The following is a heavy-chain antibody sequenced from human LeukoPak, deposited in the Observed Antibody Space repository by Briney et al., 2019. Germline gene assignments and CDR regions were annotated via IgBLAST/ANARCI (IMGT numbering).Heavy chain of an antibody. D-gene: IGHD3-22*01. J-gene: IGHJ3*02. Sequence: SETLSLTCTVSGGSINSYYWSWIRQPAGKGLEWLGRIYTSGSTNYNPSLKSRVTISVDTSKNQFSLKLSSVTAADTAVYFCARGPYSYDSSGAFDIWGQGTMVTVSS. CDR1: GGSINSYY. V-gene: IGHV4-4*07. CDR2: IYTSGST. CDR3: ARGPYSYDSSGAFDI.